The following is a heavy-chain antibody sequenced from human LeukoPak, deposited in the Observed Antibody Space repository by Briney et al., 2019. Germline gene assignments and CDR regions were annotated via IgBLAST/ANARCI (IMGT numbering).Heavy chain of an antibody. Sequence: GGSLRLSCAASGFTFSSYAMTWVRQAPGKGLEWVSAISDSGRSTYYADSVKGRFTISGDISKSTLYLQMNSLRAEDTALYYCAKGQKWELPLDFWGQGTLVTVSS. V-gene: IGHV3-23*01. CDR2: ISDSGRST. J-gene: IGHJ4*02. CDR1: GFTFSSYA. D-gene: IGHD1-26*01. CDR3: AKGQKWELPLDF.